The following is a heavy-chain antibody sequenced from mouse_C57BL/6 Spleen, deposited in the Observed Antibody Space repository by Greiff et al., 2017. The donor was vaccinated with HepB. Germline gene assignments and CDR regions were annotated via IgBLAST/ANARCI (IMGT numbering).Heavy chain of an antibody. J-gene: IGHJ2*01. V-gene: IGHV1-82*01. CDR1: GYAFSSSW. CDR3: ARSNYYGNYDYFDY. Sequence: QVQLKESGPELVKPGASVKISCKASGYAFSSSWMNWVKQRPGKGLEWIGRIYPGDGDTNYNGKFKGKATLTADKSSSTAYMQLSSLTSEDSAVYFCARSNYYGNYDYFDYWGQGTTLTVSS. D-gene: IGHD2-1*01. CDR2: IYPGDGDT.